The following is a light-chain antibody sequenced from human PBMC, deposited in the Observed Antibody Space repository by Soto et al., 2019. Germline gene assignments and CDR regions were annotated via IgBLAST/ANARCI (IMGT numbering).Light chain of an antibody. CDR3: QQYYSTPLT. CDR2: WAS. V-gene: IGKV4-1*01. J-gene: IGKJ4*01. CDR1: QSILYSSNNKNY. Sequence: IVMTQSPDSLAVSLGARATINCKSSQSILYSSNNKNYLAWYQQKPGQPPKLLIYWASARESGVPDRFSGSGSGTDFTLAISSLQAEDVAVYYCQQYYSTPLTFGGGTKVDIK.